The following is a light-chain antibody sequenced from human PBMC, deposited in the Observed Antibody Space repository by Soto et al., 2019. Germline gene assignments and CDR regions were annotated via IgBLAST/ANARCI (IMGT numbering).Light chain of an antibody. Sequence: QSVLTQPPSVSEAPRQRVTISCSGSSSNIGNNAVTWYQHLPGKAPKLLIYYDRLLPSGVSVRFSGSKSGTSASLAISGLQSEDEADYYCAAWDDSLNAVVFGGGTKVTVL. J-gene: IGLJ2*01. CDR1: SSNIGNNA. V-gene: IGLV1-36*01. CDR2: YDR. CDR3: AAWDDSLNAVV.